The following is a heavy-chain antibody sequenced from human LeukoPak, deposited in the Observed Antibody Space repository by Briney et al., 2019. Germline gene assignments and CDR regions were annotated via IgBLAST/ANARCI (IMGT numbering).Heavy chain of an antibody. J-gene: IGHJ3*02. D-gene: IGHD6-6*01. CDR2: ISSSSSYI. Sequence: PGGSLRLSCAASGFTFSSYSMNWVRQAPGKGLEWVSSISSSSSYIYYADSVKGRFTISRDNAKNSLHLQMNSLRAEDTAVYYCARDLFGYSSSSDAFDIWGQGTMVTVSS. CDR1: GFTFSSYS. CDR3: ARDLFGYSSSSDAFDI. V-gene: IGHV3-21*01.